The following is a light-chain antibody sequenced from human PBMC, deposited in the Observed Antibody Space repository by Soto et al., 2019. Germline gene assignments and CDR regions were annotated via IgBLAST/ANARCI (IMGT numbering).Light chain of an antibody. J-gene: IGKJ4*01. V-gene: IGKV1-39*01. Sequence: IQVTQSPSTLSAAVVGRVTITCRASHRIDTALAWYQQQPGKAPNLLIYDASSLESGVPSRFTGSRSETNFTLIISSLQPEDFATYYCQQSYTTPLTFGGGTKVDIK. CDR3: QQSYTTPLT. CDR1: HRIDTA. CDR2: DAS.